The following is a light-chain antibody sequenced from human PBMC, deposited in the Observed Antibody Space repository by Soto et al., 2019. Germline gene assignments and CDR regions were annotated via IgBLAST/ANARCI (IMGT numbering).Light chain of an antibody. J-gene: IGKJ5*01. CDR3: QQRINWRVT. V-gene: IGKV3-11*01. CDR2: GTS. CDR1: QSVNGY. Sequence: EILLTQSPATLSLSPGERATLSCRASQSVNGYLAWYQQKPGQAPRLLIYGTSNRATGIPARFSGSGSGTDFTLTISSLEPEDFAVYYCQQRINWRVTFGQGTRLEIK.